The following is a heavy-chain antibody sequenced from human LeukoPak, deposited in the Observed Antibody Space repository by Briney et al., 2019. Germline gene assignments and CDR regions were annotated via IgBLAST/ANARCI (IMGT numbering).Heavy chain of an antibody. D-gene: IGHD6-19*01. CDR2: IWYDGSNK. V-gene: IGHV3-33*01. J-gene: IGHJ4*02. Sequence: GRSLRLSCAASGFTFSSYGMHWVRQAPGKGLEWVAVIWYDGSNKYYADSVKGRFTISRDNSKNTLYLQMNSLRAEDTAVYYCARESWGIAVAGRYFDYWGQGTLVTVSS. CDR1: GFTFSSYG. CDR3: ARESWGIAVAGRYFDY.